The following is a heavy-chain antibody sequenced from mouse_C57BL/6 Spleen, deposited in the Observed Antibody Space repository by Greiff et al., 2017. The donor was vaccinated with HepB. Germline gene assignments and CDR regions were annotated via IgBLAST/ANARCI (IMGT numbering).Heavy chain of an antibody. CDR1: GYTFTSYW. V-gene: IGHV1-61*01. J-gene: IGHJ1*03. CDR2: IYPSDSET. D-gene: IGHD2-4*01. CDR3: ARLGDYEYWYFDV. Sequence: QVQLQQPGAELVRPGSSVKLSCKASGYTFTSYWMDWVKQRPGQGLEWIGNIYPSDSETHYNQKFKDKATLTVDKSSSTAYMQLSSLTSEDSAVYYCARLGDYEYWYFDVWGTGTTVTVSS.